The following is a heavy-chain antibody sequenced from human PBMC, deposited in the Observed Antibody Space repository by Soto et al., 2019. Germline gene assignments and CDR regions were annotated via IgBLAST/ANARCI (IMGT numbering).Heavy chain of an antibody. V-gene: IGHV1-24*01. D-gene: IGHD6-19*01. Sequence: ASVKVSCKVSGYTLTELSMHWVRQAPGKGLEWMGGFDPEDGETIYAQKFQGRVTMTEDTSTDTAYMELSSLRSEDTAVYYCATDWVEHSSGWNDAFDIWGQGTMVTVSS. J-gene: IGHJ3*02. CDR3: ATDWVEHSSGWNDAFDI. CDR2: FDPEDGET. CDR1: GYTLTELS.